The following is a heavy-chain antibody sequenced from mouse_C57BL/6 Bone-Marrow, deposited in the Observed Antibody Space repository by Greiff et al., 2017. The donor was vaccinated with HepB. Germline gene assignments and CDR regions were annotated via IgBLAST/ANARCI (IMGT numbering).Heavy chain of an antibody. V-gene: IGHV1-80*01. CDR3: ARATSYYGSFDY. D-gene: IGHD1-1*01. CDR2: IYPGDGDT. Sequence: VQLQESGAELVKPGASVKISCKASGYAFSSYWMNWVKQRPGKGLEWIGQIYPGDGDTNYNGKFKGKATLTADKSSSTAYMQLSSLTSEDSAVYFCARATSYYGSFDYWGQGTTLTVSS. CDR1: GYAFSSYW. J-gene: IGHJ2*01.